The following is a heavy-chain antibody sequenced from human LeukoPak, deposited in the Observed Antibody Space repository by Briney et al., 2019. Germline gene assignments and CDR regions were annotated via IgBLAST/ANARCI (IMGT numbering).Heavy chain of an antibody. V-gene: IGHV1-46*01. CDR2: IKPSGGST. D-gene: IGHD2-15*01. CDR1: GYTFASYY. J-gene: IGHJ5*02. CDR3: ARGGAPCSGGSCSENWFDP. Sequence: ASVKVSCKASGYTFASYYMHWVRQAPGQGLEWMGIIKPSGGSTSYAQKFQGRVTMTRDTSTSTVYMELSSLRSEDTAVYYCARGGAPCSGGSCSENWFDPWGQGTLVTVSS.